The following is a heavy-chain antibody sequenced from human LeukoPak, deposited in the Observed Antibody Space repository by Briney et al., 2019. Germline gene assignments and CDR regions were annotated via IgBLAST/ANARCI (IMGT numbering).Heavy chain of an antibody. CDR2: IWYDGSNK. Sequence: GGSLRLSCAASGFTFSSYGMHWVRQAPGKGLEGVAVIWYDGSNKYYADSVKGRFTISRDNSKNTLYLQMNSLRAEDTAVYYCARDSYSNYVDYWGQGTLVTVSA. D-gene: IGHD4-11*01. J-gene: IGHJ4*02. V-gene: IGHV3-33*01. CDR3: ARDSYSNYVDY. CDR1: GFTFSSYG.